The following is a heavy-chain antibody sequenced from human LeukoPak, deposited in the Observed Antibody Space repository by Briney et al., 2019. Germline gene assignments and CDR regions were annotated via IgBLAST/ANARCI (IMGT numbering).Heavy chain of an antibody. CDR1: GFTFDHYA. Sequence: SLRLLCAASGFTFDHYAMHWVRQAPGKGLEWVSGISWNSGSIGYADSVKGRFSISRDNAKNSLYLQMNSLRAEDMAVYYVYYYGRRSYYGSSRFIDYWGQGTLVTVSS. CDR2: ISWNSGSI. J-gene: IGHJ4*02. V-gene: IGHV3-9*03. D-gene: IGHD3-10*01. CDR3: YYYGRRSYYGSSRFIDY.